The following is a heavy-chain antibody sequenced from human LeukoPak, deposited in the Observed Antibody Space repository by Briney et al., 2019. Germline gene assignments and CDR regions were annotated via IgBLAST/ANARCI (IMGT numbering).Heavy chain of an antibody. V-gene: IGHV3-15*01. CDR2: IKSKTDGGTT. D-gene: IGHD3-22*01. Sequence: GGSLRLSCAASGFTFSNAWMSWVRQAPGKGLEWVCRIKSKTDGGTTDYAAPVKGRFTISRDDSKNTLYLQMNSLKTEDTAVYYCATEQENYDSSGYYSNYYYYMDVWGKGTMVTVSS. CDR3: ATEQENYDSSGYYSNYYYYMDV. CDR1: GFTFSNAW. J-gene: IGHJ6*03.